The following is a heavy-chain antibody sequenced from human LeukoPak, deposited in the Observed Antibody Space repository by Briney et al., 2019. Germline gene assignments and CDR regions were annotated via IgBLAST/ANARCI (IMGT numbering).Heavy chain of an antibody. CDR2: ISYDGSNK. CDR3: ARAPRGFDY. J-gene: IGHJ4*02. D-gene: IGHD3-16*01. V-gene: IGHV3-30-3*01. Sequence: PGGSLRLSCAASGFTFSSYAMHWVRQAPGKGLEWVAVISYDGSNKYYADSVKGRFTISRDNPKNTLYLQMNSLRAEDTAVYYCARAPRGFDYWGQGTLVTVSS. CDR1: GFTFSSYA.